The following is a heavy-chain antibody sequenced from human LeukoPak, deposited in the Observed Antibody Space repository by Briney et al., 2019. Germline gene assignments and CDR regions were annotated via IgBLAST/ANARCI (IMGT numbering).Heavy chain of an antibody. J-gene: IGHJ4*02. CDR3: AKDTRDWSGYYTGYGY. CDR2: ISGSGGST. Sequence: GGSLRLSCAASGFSFSSYAMSWVRQAPGKGLEWVSAISGSGGSTYYADSVKGRFTISRDNSKNTLYLQMNSLRAEDTAVYYCAKDTRDWSGYYTGYGYWGQGTLVTVSS. D-gene: IGHD3-3*01. V-gene: IGHV3-23*01. CDR1: GFSFSSYA.